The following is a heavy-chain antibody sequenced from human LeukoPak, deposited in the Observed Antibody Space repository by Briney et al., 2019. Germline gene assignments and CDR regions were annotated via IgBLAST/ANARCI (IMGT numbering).Heavy chain of an antibody. D-gene: IGHD2-2*01. CDR2: ISGSGGST. CDR3: AKSIEYQLPFHRYWYFDL. J-gene: IGHJ2*01. CDR1: AFTFSNYA. Sequence: GGSLRLSCAASAFTFSNYAMSWVRQAPGKGLEWVSGISGSGGSTYYADSVKGRFTVSRDNSKNTLYLQMNSLRAEDTAVYYCAKSIEYQLPFHRYWYFDLWGRGTLVTVSS. V-gene: IGHV3-23*01.